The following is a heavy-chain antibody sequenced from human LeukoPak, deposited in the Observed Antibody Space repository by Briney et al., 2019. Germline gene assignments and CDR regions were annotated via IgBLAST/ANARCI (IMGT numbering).Heavy chain of an antibody. CDR3: ATGPVGGYYDSSGYYTELDY. J-gene: IGHJ4*02. Sequence: GASVKVSCKVSGYTLTELSMHWVRQAPGKGLEWMGGFDPEDGETIYAQKFQGRVTMTEDTSTDTAYMELSSLRSEDTAVYYCATGPVGGYYDSSGYYTELDYWGQGTLVTVSS. V-gene: IGHV1-24*01. D-gene: IGHD3-22*01. CDR1: GYTLTELS. CDR2: FDPEDGET.